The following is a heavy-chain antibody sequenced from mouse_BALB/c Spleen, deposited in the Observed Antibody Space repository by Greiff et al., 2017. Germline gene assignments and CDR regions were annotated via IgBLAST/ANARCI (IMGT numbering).Heavy chain of an antibody. J-gene: IGHJ4*01. V-gene: IGHV5-17*02. CDR3: ARPYGYDYAMDY. CDR1: GFTFSSFG. D-gene: IGHD2-2*01. Sequence: EVKLVESGGGLVQPGGSRKLSCAASGFTFSSFGMHWVRQAPGKGLEWVAYISSGSSTIYYADTVKGRFTISRDNPKNTLFLQMTSLRSEDTAMYYCARPYGYDYAMDYWGQGTSGTVSS. CDR2: ISSGSSTI.